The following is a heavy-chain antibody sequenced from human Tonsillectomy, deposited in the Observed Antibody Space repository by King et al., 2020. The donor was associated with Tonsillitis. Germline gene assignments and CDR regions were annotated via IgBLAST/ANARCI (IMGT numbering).Heavy chain of an antibody. J-gene: IGHJ6*02. V-gene: IGHV4-34*01. CDR1: GGSFSGYY. Sequence: VQLQQWGAGLLKPSETLSLTCAVYGGSFSGYYWSWIRQPPGKGLEWIGEINHSGSTNYNPSLKSRVTISLDTSKNQFSLNLGSVTAADTAVYYCVSVYYYYGMDVWGQGTTVTVSS. D-gene: IGHD5/OR15-5a*01. CDR2: INHSGST. CDR3: VSVYYYYGMDV.